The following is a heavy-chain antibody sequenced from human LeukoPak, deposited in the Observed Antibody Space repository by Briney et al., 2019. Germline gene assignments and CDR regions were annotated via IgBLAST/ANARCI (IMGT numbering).Heavy chain of an antibody. V-gene: IGHV4-39*01. D-gene: IGHD4-17*01. CDR3: ARHVKATVTTYYGIDV. CDR2: IYSGGST. J-gene: IGHJ6*02. CDR1: GFTFSSYA. Sequence: PGGSLRLSCAASGFTFSSYAMSWVRQTPGKGLEWIGIIYSGGSTSYNTSLKSRLTISADTSRNQFSLNLSSVTAADTAMYYCARHVKATVTTYYGIDVWGQGTTVTVSS.